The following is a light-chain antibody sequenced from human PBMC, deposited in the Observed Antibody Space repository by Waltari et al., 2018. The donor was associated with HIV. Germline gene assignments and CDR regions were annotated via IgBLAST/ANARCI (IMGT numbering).Light chain of an antibody. V-gene: IGKV1-39*01. CDR3: QQSYSTPWT. J-gene: IGKJ1*01. CDR1: QSISSY. Sequence: DIQMTQSPSSLSASVGDRVTITCRASQSISSYLNWYQQKPGKAPKLLIYAASSLQSWVPSRFSGSGSGTDFTLTISSLQPEDFATYYCQQSYSTPWTFGLGTKVEIK. CDR2: AAS.